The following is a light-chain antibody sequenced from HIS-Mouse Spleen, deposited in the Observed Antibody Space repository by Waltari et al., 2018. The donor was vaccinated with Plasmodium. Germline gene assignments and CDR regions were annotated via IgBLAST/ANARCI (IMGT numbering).Light chain of an antibody. CDR2: GNS. Sequence: QSVLTQPPSVSGAPGQRVTISCTGSSSNIGAGYDVHWYQQLPGTAPKLLIYGNSTRPSAGPDRCSGSKSGTSASLAITGLQAEDEADYYCQSYDSSLSGVVFGGGTKLTVL. CDR3: QSYDSSLSGVV. J-gene: IGLJ2*01. V-gene: IGLV1-40*01. CDR1: SSNIGAGYD.